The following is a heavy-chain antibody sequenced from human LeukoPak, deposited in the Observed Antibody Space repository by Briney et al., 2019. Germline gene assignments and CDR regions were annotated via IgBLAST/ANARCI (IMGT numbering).Heavy chain of an antibody. J-gene: IGHJ4*02. CDR1: GFTVSNTW. Sequence: PGGSLRLSCAASGFTVSNTWMHWVRLAPGKGLMWVSRISADGTRTDYADPVKGRFTVSRDNAKNTLYLQMNSLRAEDTAVYYCTRASWEHKFDYWGQGDLVTVSS. V-gene: IGHV3-74*01. D-gene: IGHD1-26*01. CDR3: TRASWEHKFDY. CDR2: ISADGTRT.